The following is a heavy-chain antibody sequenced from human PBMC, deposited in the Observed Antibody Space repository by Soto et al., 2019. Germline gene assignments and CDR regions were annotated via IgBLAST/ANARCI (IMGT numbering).Heavy chain of an antibody. CDR1: GGSISDADSY. V-gene: IGHV4-30-4*01. Sequence: QLQLQESGPGLVKPSQTLSLTCTVSGGSISDADSYWNWIRQPPGKGLEWIGCIYNSGSTYYTPSHKNRVAISQNTSKNQFSLKLSSVTAADTAVYYCARDGPPPSQPPYGFDDWGQGTTVTVSS. CDR3: ARDGPPPSQPPYGFDD. CDR2: IYNSGST. J-gene: IGHJ6*02.